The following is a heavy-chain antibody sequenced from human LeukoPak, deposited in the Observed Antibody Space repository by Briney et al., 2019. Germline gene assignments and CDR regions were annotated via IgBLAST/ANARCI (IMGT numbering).Heavy chain of an antibody. V-gene: IGHV3-30*14. J-gene: IGHJ4*02. Sequence: GGSLRLSCAASGFTFSSYPMHWVRQAPGKGLQWVAVISYDGNNYNYADSVKGRFTISRDNSKNTLYLQMNSLRVDDTAVYYCARLDSGYNAYAPFDHWGQGTLVTVSS. CDR1: GFTFSSYP. D-gene: IGHD5-12*01. CDR2: ISYDGNNY. CDR3: ARLDSGYNAYAPFDH.